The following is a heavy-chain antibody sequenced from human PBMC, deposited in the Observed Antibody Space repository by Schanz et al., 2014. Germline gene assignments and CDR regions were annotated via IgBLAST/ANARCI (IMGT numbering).Heavy chain of an antibody. CDR3: AREGTVIRGLSGWFDP. Sequence: QVQLVQSGAEVKKPGASVKVSCKSSGYTFTDYHIHWVRHAPGQGLEYMGRINPNSGGTNFAQKFQGRVTMTRDTSISTVYMELSRLRSDDTAVYYCAREGTVIRGLSGWFDPWGQGTLVTVSS. J-gene: IGHJ5*02. CDR2: INPNSGGT. D-gene: IGHD3-10*01. V-gene: IGHV1-2*06. CDR1: GYTFTDYH.